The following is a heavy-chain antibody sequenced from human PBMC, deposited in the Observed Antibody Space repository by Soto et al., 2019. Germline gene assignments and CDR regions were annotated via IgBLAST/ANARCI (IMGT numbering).Heavy chain of an antibody. V-gene: IGHV1-69*01. CDR3: ARSSPYIVVRKPTGNQDYYGMDV. CDR2: IIPVFGTT. Sequence: QVQLVQSGAEVKKPGSSVKVFCKASGGTFSNYTISWVRQAPGQGLEWMGGIIPVFGTTDYEQKFQGRVTITADGSTSTAYMKLSSLRSAATAVYYCARSSPYIVVRKPTGNQDYYGMDVWGQGTTVTVSS. CDR1: GGTFSNYT. D-gene: IGHD2-2*01. J-gene: IGHJ6*02.